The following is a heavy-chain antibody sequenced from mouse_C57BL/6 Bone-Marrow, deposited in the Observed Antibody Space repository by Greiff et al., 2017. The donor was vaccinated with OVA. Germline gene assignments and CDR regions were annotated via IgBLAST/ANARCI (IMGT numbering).Heavy chain of an antibody. V-gene: IGHV1-31*01. J-gene: IGHJ3*01. CDR3: ARVYDYDGLRF. CDR2: IYPSTGVS. Sequence: EVQLQASGPELVKPGASVKISCKASGYSFTGYYMPWVKQSPGNILDWIGYIYPSTGVSSYTQKFKGKDTLTVDKSSSTAYMELRSLTSEDSAVDYCARVYDYDGLRFGGQGTLVTVSA. CDR1: GYSFTGYY. D-gene: IGHD2-4*01.